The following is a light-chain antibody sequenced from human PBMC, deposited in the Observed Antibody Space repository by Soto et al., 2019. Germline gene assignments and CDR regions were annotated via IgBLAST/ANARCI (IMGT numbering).Light chain of an antibody. CDR2: TNN. CDR1: ASDIGSTT. CDR3: ATWYDSLHVCV. Sequence: QSVLTQPPSASGTPGQRVTISCSGGASDIGSTTVYWFQQFPGTAPRLVIYTNNQRPSGVPDRFSGSTSGTSASLVISGLQSEDEADYYCATWYDSLHVCVFGGGTKLTVL. J-gene: IGLJ3*02. V-gene: IGLV1-44*01.